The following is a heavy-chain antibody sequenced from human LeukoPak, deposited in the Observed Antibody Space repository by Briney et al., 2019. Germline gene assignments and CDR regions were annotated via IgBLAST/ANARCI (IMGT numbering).Heavy chain of an antibody. V-gene: IGHV4-31*03. D-gene: IGHD5-12*01. Sequence: SETLSLTCTVSGGSISSGGYYWSWIRQHPGRGLEWIGYIYYSGSTYYNPSLKSRVTISVDTSKNQFSLKLSSVTAADTAVYYCARVNDRYSGYDLSSDYWGQGTLVTVSS. CDR1: GGSISSGGYY. J-gene: IGHJ4*02. CDR2: IYYSGST. CDR3: ARVNDRYSGYDLSSDY.